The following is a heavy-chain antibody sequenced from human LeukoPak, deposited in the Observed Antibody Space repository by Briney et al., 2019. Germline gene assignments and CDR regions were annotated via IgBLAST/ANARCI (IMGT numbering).Heavy chain of an antibody. D-gene: IGHD3-10*01. V-gene: IGHV1-2*02. CDR2: INPHSGGT. Sequence: VKVSCTASGNTFTGYYIHWVRQAPAQGLEWMGWINPHSGGTHYAQELQDRVTMTRDTSISTAYMALRLRSDDTAVFYCARSRNSHACGYYYLASRGPGTLVTVSS. J-gene: IGHJ4*02. CDR1: GNTFTGYY. CDR3: ARSRNSHACGYYYLAS.